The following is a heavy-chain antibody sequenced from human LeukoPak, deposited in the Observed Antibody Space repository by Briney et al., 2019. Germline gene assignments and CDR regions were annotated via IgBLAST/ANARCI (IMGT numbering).Heavy chain of an antibody. D-gene: IGHD4-11*01. V-gene: IGHV3-23*01. CDR3: ARVTVTLNIYYFDY. CDR2: ISGSGGST. J-gene: IGHJ4*02. Sequence: PGGSLRLSCAASGFTFSSYAMSWVRQAPGKGLEWVSAISGSGGSTYYADSVKGRFTISRDNSKNTLYLQMNSLRAEDTALYYCARVTVTLNIYYFDYWGQGTLVTVSS. CDR1: GFTFSSYA.